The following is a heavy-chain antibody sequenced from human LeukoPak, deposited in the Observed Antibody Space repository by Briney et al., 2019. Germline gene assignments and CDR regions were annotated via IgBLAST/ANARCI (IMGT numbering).Heavy chain of an antibody. CDR2: IYSSGST. D-gene: IGHD3-10*01. Sequence: PSETLSLTCSVSGGSISSYYWSWIRQPPGKGLEWIAYIYSSGSTNYNPSLKSRVTISVDTSKNQFSLKVSSVTAADTAVYYCARDRHGSGSAHSFDPWGQGILVTVSS. V-gene: IGHV4-59*01. CDR1: GGSISSYY. CDR3: ARDRHGSGSAHSFDP. J-gene: IGHJ5*02.